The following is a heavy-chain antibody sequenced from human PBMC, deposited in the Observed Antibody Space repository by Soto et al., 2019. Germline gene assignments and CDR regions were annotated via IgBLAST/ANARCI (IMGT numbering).Heavy chain of an antibody. CDR2: IIPIFGTA. Sequence: GASVKVSCKASGGTFSSYAISWVRQAPGQGLEWMGGIIPIFGTANYAQKFQGRVTITADESTSTAYMELSSLRSADTAVYYCASQTYYYDSSGYPCWGQGTLVTVSS. J-gene: IGHJ4*02. V-gene: IGHV1-69*13. CDR3: ASQTYYYDSSGYPC. D-gene: IGHD3-22*01. CDR1: GGTFSSYA.